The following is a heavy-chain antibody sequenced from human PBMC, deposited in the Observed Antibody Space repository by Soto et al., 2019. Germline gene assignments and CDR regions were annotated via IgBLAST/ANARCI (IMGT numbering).Heavy chain of an antibody. V-gene: IGHV1-69*01. D-gene: IGHD6-13*01. CDR2: IIPIFGTA. CDR1: GGTFSSYA. J-gene: IGHJ6*02. Sequence: QVQLVQSGAEVQKPGSSVKVSCKASGGTFSSYAISWVRQAPGQGLEWMGGIIPIFGTANYAQKFQGRVTITADESTSTAYMELSSLRSEDTAVYYCASTAAAGLDYYYYYGMDVWGQGTTVTVSS. CDR3: ASTAAAGLDYYYYYGMDV.